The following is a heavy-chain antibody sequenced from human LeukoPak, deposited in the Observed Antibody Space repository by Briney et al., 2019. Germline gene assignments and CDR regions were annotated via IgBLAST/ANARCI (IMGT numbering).Heavy chain of an antibody. J-gene: IGHJ6*02. CDR3: ARGIAAAGLSYYYYYGMDV. CDR2: IYTSGST. V-gene: IGHV4-4*07. Sequence: SETLSLTCTVSGGSISSYYWSWIRQPAGKGLEWIGRIYTSGSTNYNSSLKSRVTISVDTSKNQFSLKLSSVTAADTAVYYCARGIAAAGLSYYYYYGMDVWGRGTTVTVSS. D-gene: IGHD6-13*01. CDR1: GGSISSYY.